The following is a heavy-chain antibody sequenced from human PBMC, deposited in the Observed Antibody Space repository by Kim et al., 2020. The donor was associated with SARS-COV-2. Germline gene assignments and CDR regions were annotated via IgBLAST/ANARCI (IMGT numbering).Heavy chain of an antibody. V-gene: IGHV3-7*01. CDR1: GFTFSNYW. CDR2: IKQDGSEK. CDR3: ARVESGYSSTWYVWFDP. D-gene: IGHD6-13*01. J-gene: IGHJ5*02. Sequence: GGSLRLSCAASGFTFSNYWMTWVRQAPGEGLEWVANIKQDGSEKYYVDXLKGRFTIPXXNPKXSLYLXMNSLRAEDTXXXXWARVESGYSSTWYVWFDPXXXGTXXXVSS.